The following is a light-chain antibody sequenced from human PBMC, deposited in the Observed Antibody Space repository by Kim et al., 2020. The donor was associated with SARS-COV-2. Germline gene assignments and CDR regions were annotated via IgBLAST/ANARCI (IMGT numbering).Light chain of an antibody. J-gene: IGKJ2*01. CDR3: QQSYSYT. CDR2: AAS. V-gene: IGKV1-39*01. CDR1: QSISSY. Sequence: SLSASVGDRVTITCRASQSISSYLNWYQQKPGKAPKLLIYAASSLQSGVPSRFSGSGSETDFTLTISSLQPEDFATYYCQQSYSYTFGQGTKLEI.